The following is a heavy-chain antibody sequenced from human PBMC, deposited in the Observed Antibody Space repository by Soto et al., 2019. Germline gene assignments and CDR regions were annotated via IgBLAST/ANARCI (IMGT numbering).Heavy chain of an antibody. V-gene: IGHV4-34*01. CDR1: GGSFSGYY. CDR3: ARRIAVAGTGAWNY. CDR2: INHSGST. J-gene: IGHJ4*02. Sequence: SETLSLTCAVYGGSFSGYYWSWIRQPPGKGLEWIGEINHSGSTNYNPSIKSRVNISVDTSKNQLSLKMSSVTAADTAVYYCARRIAVAGTGAWNYWGQGTLVTV. D-gene: IGHD6-19*01.